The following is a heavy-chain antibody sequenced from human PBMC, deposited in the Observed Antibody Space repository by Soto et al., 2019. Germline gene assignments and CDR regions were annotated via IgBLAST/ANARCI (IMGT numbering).Heavy chain of an antibody. CDR3: SRGRLEPFDY. D-gene: IGHD1-1*01. Sequence: PGGSLRLSCAAAGFTFSSYWMHWVRQAPGKGLVWVSRMDPYETGITYADSVKGRFTVSRDNAKNTLYLQMDSLRAEGTAASYCSRGRLEPFDYWRQGSLVAVCS. V-gene: IGHV3-74*01. CDR1: GFTFSSYW. CDR2: MDPYETGI. J-gene: IGHJ4*02.